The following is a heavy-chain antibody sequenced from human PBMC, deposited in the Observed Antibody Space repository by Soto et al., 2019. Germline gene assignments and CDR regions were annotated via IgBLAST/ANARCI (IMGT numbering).Heavy chain of an antibody. D-gene: IGHD3-3*01. CDR3: ARIWFRTIFGVVTLYYGMDV. J-gene: IGHJ6*02. Sequence: ASVKVSCKASGYTFTSYGISWVRQAPGQGLEWMGWISAYNGNTNYAQKLQGRVTMTTDTSTSTAYLELRSLRSDDTAVYYCARIWFRTIFGVVTLYYGMDVWGQGTTVTV. CDR1: GYTFTSYG. CDR2: ISAYNGNT. V-gene: IGHV1-18*01.